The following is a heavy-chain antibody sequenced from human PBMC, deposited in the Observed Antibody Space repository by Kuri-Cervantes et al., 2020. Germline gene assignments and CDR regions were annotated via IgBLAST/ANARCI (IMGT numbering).Heavy chain of an antibody. V-gene: IGHV3-7*01. Sequence: GGSLRLSCAASGFTFSSYWMTWVRRAPGKGLEWVANINQDGSAKNYVDSVKGRFTISRDNAKNSLCLQMNSLRAEDTAVYYCAIGYGALWGQGTLVTVSS. CDR2: INQDGSAK. J-gene: IGHJ4*02. D-gene: IGHD4-17*01. CDR3: AIGYGAL. CDR1: GFTFSSYW.